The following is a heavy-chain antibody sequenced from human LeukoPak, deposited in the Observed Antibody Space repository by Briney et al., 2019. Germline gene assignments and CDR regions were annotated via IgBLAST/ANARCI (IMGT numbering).Heavy chain of an antibody. Sequence: GGSLRLSCAASGFTFSSYAIHWVRQAPGKGLEWVAVISYDGSNKYYADSVKGRFTISRDNAKNSLYLQMNSLRAEDTAVYYCARSRIVGATRHFDYWGQGTLVTVSS. CDR3: ARSRIVGATRHFDY. J-gene: IGHJ4*02. V-gene: IGHV3-30-3*01. CDR2: ISYDGSNK. D-gene: IGHD1-26*01. CDR1: GFTFSSYA.